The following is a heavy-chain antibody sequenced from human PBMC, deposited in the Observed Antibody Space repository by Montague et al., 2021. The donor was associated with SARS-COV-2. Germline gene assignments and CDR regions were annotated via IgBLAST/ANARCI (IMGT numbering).Heavy chain of an antibody. V-gene: IGHV6-1*01. J-gene: IGHJ4*02. CDR3: ARTSASSDY. CDR1: GDSDCREGAG. CDR2: TYYRSKRYN. Sequence: CAISGDSDCREGAGRKWIRQSSSRGLEWLGGTYYRSKRYNDYAVSVKSRITINPDTSKNQISLQLNSVTPEDTAAYYCARTSASSDYWGQGTLVTVSS. D-gene: IGHD1-26*01.